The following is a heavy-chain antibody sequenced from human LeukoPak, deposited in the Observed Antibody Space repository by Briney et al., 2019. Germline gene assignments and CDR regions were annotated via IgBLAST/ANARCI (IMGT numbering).Heavy chain of an antibody. CDR2: INHSGST. J-gene: IGHJ6*03. D-gene: IGHD2-8*01. CDR3: AREGCTNAVCDTIFYYYMDV. Sequence: NPSETLSLTRAVYGGSFSDYYCSWIRQPPGKGLEWIGEINHSGSTNYNPSLKSRVTISVDTSKNQFSLKLSSVTAADTAVYYCAREGCTNAVCDTIFYYYMDVWGKGTTVTVSS. CDR1: GGSFSDYY. V-gene: IGHV4-34*01.